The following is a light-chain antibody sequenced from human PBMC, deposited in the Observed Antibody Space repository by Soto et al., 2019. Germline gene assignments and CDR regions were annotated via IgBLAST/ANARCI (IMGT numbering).Light chain of an antibody. CDR3: SSYAGINNLGV. CDR2: EVN. V-gene: IGLV2-8*01. CDR1: SSDVGGYKY. J-gene: IGLJ1*01. Sequence: QYALTQPPSESGSPGQSVTIYCTGTSSDVGGYKYVSWYQQHPGKAPKLMIFEVNKRPSGVPDRFSGSKSGNTASLTVSGLQAEDEADYYCSSYAGINNLGVFGTGTKLTVL.